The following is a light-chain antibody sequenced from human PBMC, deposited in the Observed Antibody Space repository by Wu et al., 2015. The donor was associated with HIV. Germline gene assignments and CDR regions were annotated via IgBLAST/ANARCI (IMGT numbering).Light chain of an antibody. CDR3: QQYTNRYS. CDR1: QSIGSD. V-gene: IGKV3-15*01. CDR2: GAS. Sequence: EIVVTQSPATLSVSPGERATLSCRAGQSIGSDLAWYQQKPGQAPGLLIYGASTRATGIPTRFNGSGSGTEFTLTISRLQSEDSAVYYCQQYTNRYSFGEGTKVEIK. J-gene: IGKJ2*03.